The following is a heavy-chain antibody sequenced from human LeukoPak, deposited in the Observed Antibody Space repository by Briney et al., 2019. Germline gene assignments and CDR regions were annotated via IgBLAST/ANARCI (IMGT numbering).Heavy chain of an antibody. CDR1: GGSISGYY. D-gene: IGHD5-18*01. J-gene: IGHJ5*01. Sequence: SETLSLTCTVYGGSISGYYWSWIRQPPGKGLEWIGDIYYSGSTNYNPSLKSRVTISVDTSKNQFSLKLSSVTAADTAVYYCARDRAVYGYGFVDRWFDPWGQGTLVTVSS. CDR2: IYYSGST. V-gene: IGHV4-59*12. CDR3: ARDRAVYGYGFVDRWFDP.